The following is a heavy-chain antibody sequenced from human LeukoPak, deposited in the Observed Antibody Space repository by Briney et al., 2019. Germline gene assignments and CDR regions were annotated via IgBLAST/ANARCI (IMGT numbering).Heavy chain of an antibody. CDR2: IIPILGIA. J-gene: IGHJ4*02. CDR1: GGTFSSYT. CDR3: AREPDGYPIVY. V-gene: IGHV1-69*04. D-gene: IGHD5-24*01. Sequence: ASVKVSCKASGGTFSSYTISWVRQAPGQGLEWMGRIIPILGIANYAQKFQGRVTITADKSTSTAYMELSSLRSEDTAVYYCAREPDGYPIVYWGQGTLVTVSS.